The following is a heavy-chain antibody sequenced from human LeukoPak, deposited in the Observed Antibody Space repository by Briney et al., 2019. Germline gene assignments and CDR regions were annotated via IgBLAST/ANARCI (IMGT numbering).Heavy chain of an antibody. D-gene: IGHD6-13*01. V-gene: IGHV4-39*01. CDR2: FDYRANT. Sequence: SETLSLTCTVSGGSISSYSYYGGWVRQPPGKGLEWIGSFDYRANTFYNPSLESRVTISADTSNNQFSLKLRSVAAADTAFYYCTRGRSMAAGATWSQGTLVTVSS. CDR1: GGSISSYSYY. J-gene: IGHJ4*02. CDR3: TRGRSMAAGAT.